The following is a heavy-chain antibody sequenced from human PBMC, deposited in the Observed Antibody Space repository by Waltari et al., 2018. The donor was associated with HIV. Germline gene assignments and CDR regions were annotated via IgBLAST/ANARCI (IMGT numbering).Heavy chain of an antibody. Sequence: QVQLVQSGAEVKKPGASVRVSCKASGYTFTSSYMHWVRQAPGQGLEWMGIINPSGGSTTSAQQVKGRGSRTRDRSASTMYMVLISLRSEDTAVYYCARAIPDRYDSSSGFRGMGVWGQGTTVTVSS. CDR3: ARAIPDRYDSSSGFRGMGV. J-gene: IGHJ6*02. V-gene: IGHV1-46*01. CDR1: GYTFTSSY. D-gene: IGHD6-6*01. CDR2: INPSGGST.